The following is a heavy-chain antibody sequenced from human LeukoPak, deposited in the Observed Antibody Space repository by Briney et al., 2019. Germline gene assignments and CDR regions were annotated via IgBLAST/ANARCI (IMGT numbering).Heavy chain of an antibody. CDR3: ARDYLDWYFDL. Sequence: GGSLRLSCAASGFTFSSYGMHWVRQAPGKGLEWVAVIWYDGSNKYYADSVKGRFTISRDNSKNALYLQMNSLRAEDTAVYYCARDYLDWYFDLWGRGTLVTVSS. CDR2: IWYDGSNK. V-gene: IGHV3-33*01. J-gene: IGHJ2*01. CDR1: GFTFSSYG.